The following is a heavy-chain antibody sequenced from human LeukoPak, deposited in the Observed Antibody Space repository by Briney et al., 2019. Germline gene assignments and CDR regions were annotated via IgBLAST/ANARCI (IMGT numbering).Heavy chain of an antibody. J-gene: IGHJ3*02. CDR1: GGSISTYY. CDR2: VYTSGSS. V-gene: IGHV4-4*07. CDR3: ARLTTVVTRGAFDI. Sequence: SETLSLTCTVSGGSISTYYWSWIRQPAGKGLEWIGRVYTSGSSNYNPSLKSRVTMSVDTSKNQFSLKLTSVTAADTAVYYCARLTTVVTRGAFDIWGEGTMCSVSS. D-gene: IGHD4-23*01.